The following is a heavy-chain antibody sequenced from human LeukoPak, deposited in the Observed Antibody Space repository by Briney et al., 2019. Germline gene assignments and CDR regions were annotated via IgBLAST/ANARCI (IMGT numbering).Heavy chain of an antibody. CDR1: GYTLTSYD. D-gene: IGHD3-10*01. Sequence: ASVKVSCKASGYTLTSYDINWVRQAPGQGLEWMGWMNPNSGNTGYAQKFQGRVTMTRNTSISTAYMELSSLRSEDTAVYYCARARRITMVRGMSYYYYYGMDVWGQGTTVTVSS. V-gene: IGHV1-8*01. J-gene: IGHJ6*02. CDR2: MNPNSGNT. CDR3: ARARRITMVRGMSYYYYYGMDV.